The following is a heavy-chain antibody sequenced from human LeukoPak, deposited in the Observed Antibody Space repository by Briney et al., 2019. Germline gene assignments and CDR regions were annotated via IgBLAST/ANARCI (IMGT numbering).Heavy chain of an antibody. J-gene: IGHJ4*02. CDR2: INTNTGNP. CDR3: ARTFDNYYDSSGYVDY. Sequence: ASVKVSCKASGYTFTSYAMNWVRQAPGQGLEWMGWINTNTGNPTYAQGFTGRFVFSLDTSVSTAYLQISSLKAEDTAVYYCARTFDNYYDSSGYVDYWGQGTLVTVSS. CDR1: GYTFTSYA. V-gene: IGHV7-4-1*02. D-gene: IGHD3-22*01.